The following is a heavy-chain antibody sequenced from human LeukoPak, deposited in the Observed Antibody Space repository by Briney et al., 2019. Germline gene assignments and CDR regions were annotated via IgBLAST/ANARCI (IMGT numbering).Heavy chain of an antibody. CDR2: IDPSGGGT. CDR3: ASLGSGSSPIIDFDY. CDR1: GYTFNTYY. V-gene: IGHV1-46*02. J-gene: IGHJ4*02. D-gene: IGHD3-10*01. Sequence: ASVKVSCKGSGYTFNTYYMHWVRQAPGQGLEWMGVIDPSGGGTNYAQKFQGRVTMTRDTSTSTVYMDLRSLRSEDTAVYYCASLGSGSSPIIDFDYWGQGTLVTVSS.